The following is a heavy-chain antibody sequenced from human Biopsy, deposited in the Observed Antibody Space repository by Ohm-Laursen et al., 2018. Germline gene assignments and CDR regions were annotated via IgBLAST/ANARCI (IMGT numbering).Heavy chain of an antibody. CDR1: GKTFSDYY. CDR3: GNEVHGRDY. J-gene: IGHJ4*02. Sequence: TLSLTCEVYGKTFSDYYWSWIRQPPGKGLEWIGQINQSGRTNYNPSLKSRVNISADKSNNQFSLKLTSVTSADTAVYFCGNEVHGRDYWGLGAPVTVSS. CDR2: INQSGRT. D-gene: IGHD2-15*01. V-gene: IGHV4-34*08.